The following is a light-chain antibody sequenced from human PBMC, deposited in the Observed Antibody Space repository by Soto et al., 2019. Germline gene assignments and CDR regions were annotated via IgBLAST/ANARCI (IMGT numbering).Light chain of an antibody. CDR2: EVT. Sequence: QSVLTQPPSASGSPGQSVTISCTGTSSDVGAHDYVSWYQKHPAKAPRLIIYEVTKRPSGVPDRFSGSKSGNTASLSVSGLQAEDEGDYYCSSAAGNTYWVFGGGTQLTVL. V-gene: IGLV2-8*01. CDR1: SSDVGAHDY. CDR3: SSAAGNTYWV. J-gene: IGLJ3*02.